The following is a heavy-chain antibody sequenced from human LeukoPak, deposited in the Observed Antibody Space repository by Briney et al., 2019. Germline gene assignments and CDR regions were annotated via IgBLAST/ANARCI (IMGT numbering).Heavy chain of an antibody. Sequence: PGGSLRLSCAGSGFTFSSYGFHWVRQAPGKGLGWVAVISYDGSNKYYADSVKGRFTISRDNSKNTLYLQMNSLRAEDTAVYYCAKRHAAAGKVYYDVDVWGQGTTVTVSS. V-gene: IGHV3-30*18. CDR1: GFTFSSYG. CDR2: ISYDGSNK. D-gene: IGHD6-13*01. J-gene: IGHJ6*02. CDR3: AKRHAAAGKVYYDVDV.